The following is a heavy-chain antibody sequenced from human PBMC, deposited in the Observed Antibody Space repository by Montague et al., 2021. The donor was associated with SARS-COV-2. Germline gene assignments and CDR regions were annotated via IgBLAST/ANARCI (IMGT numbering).Heavy chain of an antibody. CDR2: IYHTGST. V-gene: IGHV4-4*02. CDR1: GDSISTDNW. J-gene: IGHJ3*02. Sequence: SETLSLTCVVSGDSISTDNWWTWVRLPPGKGLEWDGEIYHTGSTKYKPSLKSRVSMSVDKSWNQFSLRLTSVTAADTAVYYCARGRRPVVVPGAGPAGRAFDIWGQGTMVTVSS. D-gene: IGHD2-2*01. CDR3: ARGRRPVVVPGAGPAGRAFDI.